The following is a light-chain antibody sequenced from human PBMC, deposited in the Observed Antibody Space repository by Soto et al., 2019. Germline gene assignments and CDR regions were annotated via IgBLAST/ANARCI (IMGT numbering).Light chain of an antibody. Sequence: EIVEKRSTGNLSLSPGERATLSSRASQSVSSNLAWYQQRPGQAPRLLIYGASTRATGIPARFSGSGSGTEFTLTISCLQSEDFAVYYCQQYNNWPPITFGQGTRLEI. CDR2: GAS. CDR3: QQYNNWPPIT. CDR1: QSVSSN. V-gene: IGKV3-15*01. J-gene: IGKJ5*01.